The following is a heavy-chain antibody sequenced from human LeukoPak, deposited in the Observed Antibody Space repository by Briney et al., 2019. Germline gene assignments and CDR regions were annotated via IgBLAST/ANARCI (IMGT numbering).Heavy chain of an antibody. V-gene: IGHV3-48*04. J-gene: IGHJ4*02. CDR2: INIVNNAI. CDR1: GFSFSSYS. Sequence: GGSLRLSCAASGFSFSSYSMNWVRQAPGKGLEWVSHINIVNNAIYYSDSVKGRFTIFRDNAKNSLYLQMNSLRAEDTAVYYCARDSGEGGTFDYWGQGTLVSVSS. D-gene: IGHD1-26*01. CDR3: ARDSGEGGTFDY.